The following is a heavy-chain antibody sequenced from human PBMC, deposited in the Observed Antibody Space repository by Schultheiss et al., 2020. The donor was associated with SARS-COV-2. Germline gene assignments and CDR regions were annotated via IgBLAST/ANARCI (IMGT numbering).Heavy chain of an antibody. CDR3: ARLGAAAVGFQH. Sequence: GSLRLSCTVSGGSISSYYWSWIRQPPGKGLEWIGYIYYSGSTNYNPSLKSRVTISVDTSKNQFSLKLSSVTAADTAVYYCARLGAAAVGFQHWGQGTLVTVSS. V-gene: IGHV4-59*08. D-gene: IGHD6-13*01. CDR2: IYYSGST. CDR1: GGSISSYY. J-gene: IGHJ1*01.